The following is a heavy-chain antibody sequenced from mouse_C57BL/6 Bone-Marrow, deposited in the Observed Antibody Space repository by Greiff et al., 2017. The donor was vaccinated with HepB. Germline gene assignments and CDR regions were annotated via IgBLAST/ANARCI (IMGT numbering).Heavy chain of an antibody. Sequence: QVQLKESGAELARPGASVKLSCKASGYTFTSYGISWVKQRTGQGLEWIGEIYPRSGNTYYNEKFKGKATLTADKSSSTAYMELRSLTSEDSAVYFCGYDCYYVSFDYWGQGTTLTVSS. CDR1: GYTFTSYG. J-gene: IGHJ2*01. CDR2: IYPRSGNT. CDR3: GYDCYYVSFDY. V-gene: IGHV1-81*01. D-gene: IGHD2-3*01.